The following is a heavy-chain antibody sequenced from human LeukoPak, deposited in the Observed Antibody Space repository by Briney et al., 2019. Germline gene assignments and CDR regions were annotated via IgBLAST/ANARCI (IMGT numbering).Heavy chain of an antibody. Sequence: PSETLSLTCAVYGGSFSGYYWSWIRQPPGKGLEWIGEISHSGSTNYNPSLKSRVTISVDTSKNQFSLKLSSVTAADTAVYYCARGATTPPFDYWGQGTLVTVSS. CDR2: ISHSGST. V-gene: IGHV4-34*01. CDR1: GGSFSGYY. D-gene: IGHD1-26*01. J-gene: IGHJ4*02. CDR3: ARGATTPPFDY.